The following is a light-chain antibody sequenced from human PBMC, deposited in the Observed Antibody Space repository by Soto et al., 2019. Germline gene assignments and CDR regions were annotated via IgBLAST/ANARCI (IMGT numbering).Light chain of an antibody. CDR1: SSDIGGYDY. Sequence: QSALTQPASVSGSPGQSITISCTGTSSDIGGYDYVSWYQQHPGKAPKLMIYDVSSRPSGVSNRFSGSKSGNTASLTISGLQAEDDADYYCYSYTASSTLYVFGTGTKVTVL. CDR2: DVS. CDR3: YSYTASSTLYV. V-gene: IGLV2-14*03. J-gene: IGLJ1*01.